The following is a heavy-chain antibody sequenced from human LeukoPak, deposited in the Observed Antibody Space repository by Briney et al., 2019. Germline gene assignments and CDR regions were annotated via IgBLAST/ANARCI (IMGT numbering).Heavy chain of an antibody. D-gene: IGHD6-13*01. CDR3: ARDGSRSSRGNNWFDP. J-gene: IGHJ5*02. V-gene: IGHV3-21*01. CDR1: GFTFSSYS. Sequence: PGGSLRLSCAASGFTFSSYSMNWVRQAPGKGLEWVSSISSSSSYIYYADSVKGRFTISRDNAKNSLYLQMNSLRAEDTAVYYCARDGSRSSRGNNWFDPWSQGTLVTVSS. CDR2: ISSSSSYI.